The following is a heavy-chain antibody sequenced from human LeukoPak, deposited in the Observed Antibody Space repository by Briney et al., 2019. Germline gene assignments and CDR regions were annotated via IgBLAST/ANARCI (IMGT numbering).Heavy chain of an antibody. Sequence: SETLSLTCAVYGGSFSGYYWSWIRQPPGKGLEWIGEINHSGSTNYNPSLKSRVTISVDTSKNQFSLKLSSVTAADTAVYYCARTEKWLQSDAFDIWGQGTMVTVSS. V-gene: IGHV4-34*01. J-gene: IGHJ3*02. CDR1: GGSFSGYY. D-gene: IGHD5-24*01. CDR3: ARTEKWLQSDAFDI. CDR2: INHSGST.